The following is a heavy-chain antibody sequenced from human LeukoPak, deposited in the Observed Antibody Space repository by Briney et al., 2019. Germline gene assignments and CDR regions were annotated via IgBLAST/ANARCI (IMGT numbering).Heavy chain of an antibody. Sequence: SETLSLTCAVYGGSFRDYYWSWIRQPPGKGLEWIGEINHSGSTNSNPSLKSRVTISVDTSKSQLSLKLSSVTAADTAVYYCARSGGVAAAGPFDYWGQGTLVTVSS. CDR2: INHSGST. V-gene: IGHV4-34*01. CDR3: ARSGGVAAAGPFDY. J-gene: IGHJ4*02. D-gene: IGHD6-13*01. CDR1: GGSFRDYY.